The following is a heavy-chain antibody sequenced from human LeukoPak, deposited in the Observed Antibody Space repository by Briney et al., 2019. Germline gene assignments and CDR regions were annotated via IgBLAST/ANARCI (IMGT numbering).Heavy chain of an antibody. CDR1: GGSISSGSYY. CDR2: IYTSGST. D-gene: IGHD6-13*01. CDR3: AKNRITIAATGRHYYMDV. Sequence: SETLSLTCTVSGGSISSGSYYWNWIRQPAGKGLEWIGRIYTSGSTNDNPSLKSRVTMSVDTSKNQLSLKLSSVTAADTAVYYCAKNRITIAATGRHYYMDVWGKGTTVTISS. J-gene: IGHJ6*03. V-gene: IGHV4-61*02.